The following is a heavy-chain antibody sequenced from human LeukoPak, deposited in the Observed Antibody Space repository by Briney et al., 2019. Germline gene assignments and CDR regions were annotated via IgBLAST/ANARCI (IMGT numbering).Heavy chain of an antibody. CDR2: IASDGSST. D-gene: IGHD4-23*01. V-gene: IGHV3-74*01. J-gene: IGHJ4*02. Sequence: GGSLRLSCAASGFTFSSYWMNWVRHAPGKGLVWVSRIASDGSSTTYAGSVKGRFSISRDNAKKTLYLQMNSLRVEDTAVYYCARGRPHGNDYWGQGTLVTVSS. CDR3: ARGRPHGNDY. CDR1: GFTFSSYW.